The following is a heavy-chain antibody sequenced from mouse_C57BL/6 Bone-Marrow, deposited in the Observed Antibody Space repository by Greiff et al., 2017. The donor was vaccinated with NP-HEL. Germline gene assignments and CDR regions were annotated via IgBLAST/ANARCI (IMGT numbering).Heavy chain of an antibody. CDR3: ARFLYGYAFDY. CDR1: GYAFSSYW. V-gene: IGHV1-80*01. D-gene: IGHD2-2*01. CDR2: IYPGDGDT. J-gene: IGHJ2*01. Sequence: VQRVESGAELVKPGASVKISCKASGYAFSSYWMNWVKQRPGQGLEWIGQIYPGDGDTNYNGKFKGKATLTADKSSSTAYMQLSSLTSEDSAVYFCARFLYGYAFDYWGQGTTLTVSS.